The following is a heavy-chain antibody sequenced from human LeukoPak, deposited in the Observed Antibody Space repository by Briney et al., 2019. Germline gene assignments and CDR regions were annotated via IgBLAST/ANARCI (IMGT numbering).Heavy chain of an antibody. CDR3: ARHVATSFDY. J-gene: IGHJ4*02. Sequence: GGSLRLSCLTSGFTFSTNAMSWVRQAPGKGLEWISGISGSGASTYYADSVTGRFTISRDNSKNTLYLQMNSLRAEDTAVYYCARHVATSFDYWGQGTLVTVSS. V-gene: IGHV3-23*01. CDR1: GFTFSTNA. D-gene: IGHD5-12*01. CDR2: ISGSGAST.